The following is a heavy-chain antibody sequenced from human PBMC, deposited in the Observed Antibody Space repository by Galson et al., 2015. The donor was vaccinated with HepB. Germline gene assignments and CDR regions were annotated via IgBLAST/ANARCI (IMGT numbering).Heavy chain of an antibody. J-gene: IGHJ4*02. V-gene: IGHV3-33*01. Sequence: SLRLSCAASGFTFSSYGMHWVRQAPGKGLEWVAVIWYDGSNKYYADSVKGRFTISRDNSKNTLYLQMNSLRAEDTAGYYCARDDSSGWYPSFDYWGQGTLVTVSS. D-gene: IGHD6-19*01. CDR3: ARDDSSGWYPSFDY. CDR1: GFTFSSYG. CDR2: IWYDGSNK.